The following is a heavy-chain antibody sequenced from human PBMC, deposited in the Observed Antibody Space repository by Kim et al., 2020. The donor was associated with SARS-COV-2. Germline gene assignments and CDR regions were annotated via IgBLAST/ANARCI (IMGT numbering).Heavy chain of an antibody. Sequence: SLKSRVTISVDTSKNQFSLKLSSVTAADTAVYYCARGHTMVRGVIMGFDYWGQGTLVTVSS. V-gene: IGHV4-34*01. CDR3: ARGHTMVRGVIMGFDY. J-gene: IGHJ4*02. D-gene: IGHD3-10*01.